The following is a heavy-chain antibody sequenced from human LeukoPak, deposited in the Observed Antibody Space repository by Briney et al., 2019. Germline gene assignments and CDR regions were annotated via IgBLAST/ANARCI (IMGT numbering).Heavy chain of an antibody. CDR2: IYYSGST. CDR1: GGSISSYY. J-gene: IGHJ6*03. D-gene: IGHD3-3*01. CDR3: ARALYDFWSGYYYYYMDV. V-gene: IGHV4-59*01. Sequence: SETLSLTYTVSGGSISSYYWSWIRQPPGKGLEWIGYIYYSGSTNYNPSLKSRVTISVDTSKNQFSLKLSSVTAADTAVYYCARALYDFWSGYYYYYMDVWGKGTTVTVSS.